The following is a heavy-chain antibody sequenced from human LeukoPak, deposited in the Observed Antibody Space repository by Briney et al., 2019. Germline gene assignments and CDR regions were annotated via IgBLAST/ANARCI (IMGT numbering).Heavy chain of an antibody. D-gene: IGHD3-10*01. J-gene: IGHJ3*02. CDR2: IWYDGSNK. V-gene: IGHV3-33*01. CDR3: AREPYYNAGTYFPI. CDR1: GFTFCRYG. Sequence: GRSLRLSCAPSGFTFCRYGMHWVCEAPDKGVEWVAVIWYDGSNKDYADSVKGRFTISRDNSKNTLYLQMNSLSAEDTAIYYCAREPYYNAGTYFPIWGQGTMVTVSS.